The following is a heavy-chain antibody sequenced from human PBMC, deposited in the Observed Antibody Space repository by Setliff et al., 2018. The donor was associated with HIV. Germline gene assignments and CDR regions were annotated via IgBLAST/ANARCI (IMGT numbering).Heavy chain of an antibody. CDR3: ARDRSGTSYAGDDAFDI. CDR2: IYTSGKT. CDR1: GGSISSGSYY. J-gene: IGHJ3*02. Sequence: SETLSLTCTVSGGSISSGSYYWTWIRQSAGKGLEWIGRIYTSGKTSYNPSLKSRVTISADTSKSQFSLKLTSVTAADTAIYYCARDRSGTSYAGDDAFDIWGQGTMVTVSS. V-gene: IGHV4-61*02. D-gene: IGHD3-3*01.